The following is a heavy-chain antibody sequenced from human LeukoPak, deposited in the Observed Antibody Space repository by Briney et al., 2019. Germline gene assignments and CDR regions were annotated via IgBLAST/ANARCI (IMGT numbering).Heavy chain of an antibody. V-gene: IGHV4-39*07. Sequence: PSETLSLTCTVSGGSISSGNFYWGWIRQPPGKGLEWVGSVYYGGSPDYNPSLTGRVTMSVDTSKDQFSLKLRSVTAADTAVYFCARVNDCTGSSCSTRWFDPWGQGTLVTVSS. CDR1: GGSISSGNFY. CDR3: ARVNDCTGSSCSTRWFDP. CDR2: VYYGGSP. J-gene: IGHJ5*02. D-gene: IGHD2-15*01.